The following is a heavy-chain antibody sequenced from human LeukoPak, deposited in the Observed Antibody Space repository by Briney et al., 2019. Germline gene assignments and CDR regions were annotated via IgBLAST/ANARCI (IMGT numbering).Heavy chain of an antibody. V-gene: IGHV4-30-4*08. J-gene: IGHJ5*02. CDR3: ARGLARGYCSSTSCYTMGPWFDP. CDR1: GGSISSGDYY. D-gene: IGHD2-2*02. CDR2: IYYSGST. Sequence: SETLSLTCTVSGGSISSGDYYWSWIRQPPGKGLEWIGYIYYSGSTYYNPSLKSRVTISVDTSKNQFSLKLSSVTAADTAVYYCARGLARGYCSSTSCYTMGPWFDPWGQGTLVTVSS.